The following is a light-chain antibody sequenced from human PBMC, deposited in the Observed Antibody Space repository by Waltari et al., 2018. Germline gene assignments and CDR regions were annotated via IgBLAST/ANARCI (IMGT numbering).Light chain of an antibody. CDR2: YGS. CDR1: STDLGGYTY. V-gene: IGLV2-14*03. J-gene: IGLJ3*02. Sequence: QPALTQPAPASGSPGQSLPISRPGTSTDLGGYTYGSLDQQHPAKAPKLMIYYGSKRPSGVSNRFSAAKSGNTASLTSSGRQAEDEADYYCSSYTSISTWVFGGGTKLTVL. CDR3: SSYTSISTWV.